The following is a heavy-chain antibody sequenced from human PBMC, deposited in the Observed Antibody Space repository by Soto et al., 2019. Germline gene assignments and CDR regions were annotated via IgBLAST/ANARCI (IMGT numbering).Heavy chain of an antibody. CDR1: GFSLSTSGVG. J-gene: IGHJ2*01. CDR3: AHRGGGEYSWYFDL. Sequence: QITLKESGPTLVKPTQTLTLTCTFSGFSLSTSGVGVGWIRQPPGKALEWLALIYWDDDKRYSPSQKSRLTSTTDTSKNQVVRTITSMDPVDTATYYCAHRGGGEYSWYFDLWGRGTPVTVSS. V-gene: IGHV2-5*02. CDR2: IYWDDDK. D-gene: IGHD5-18*01.